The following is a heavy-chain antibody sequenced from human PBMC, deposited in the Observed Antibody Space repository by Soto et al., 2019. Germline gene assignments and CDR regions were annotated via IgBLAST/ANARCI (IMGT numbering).Heavy chain of an antibody. CDR3: ARDLIFGVVITPYGMDV. Sequence: GGSLRLSCAASGFTVSSNYMSWVRQAPGKGLEWVSVIYSGGSTYYADSVKGRFTISRDNSKNTLYLQMNSLRAEDTDVYFCARDLIFGVVITPYGMDVWGQGTTVTVSS. CDR1: GFTVSSNY. J-gene: IGHJ6*02. D-gene: IGHD3-3*01. V-gene: IGHV3-53*01. CDR2: IYSGGST.